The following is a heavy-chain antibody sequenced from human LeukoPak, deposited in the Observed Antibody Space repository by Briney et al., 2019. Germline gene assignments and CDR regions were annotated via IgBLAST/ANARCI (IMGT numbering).Heavy chain of an antibody. D-gene: IGHD3-16*01. Sequence: SETLSLTCTVSGGSISSGDYYWSWIRQPPGKGLEWIGYIYYSGSTNYNPSLKSRVTISVDTSKNQFSLKLSSVTAADTAVYYCARGLSRPPYYFDYWGQGTLVTVSS. CDR1: GGSISSGDYY. CDR3: ARGLSRPPYYFDY. J-gene: IGHJ4*02. V-gene: IGHV4-30-4*01. CDR2: IYYSGST.